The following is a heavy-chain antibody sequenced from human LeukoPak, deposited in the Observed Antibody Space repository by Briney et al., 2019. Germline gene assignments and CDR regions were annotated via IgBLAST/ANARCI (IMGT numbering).Heavy chain of an antibody. V-gene: IGHV4-34*01. J-gene: IGHJ4*02. CDR2: INHSGST. CDR3: ARDPSD. CDR1: GGSFSGYY. Sequence: SGTLSLTCAVYGGSFSGYYWSWIRQPPGKGLEWIGEINHSGSTNYNPSLKSRVTISVDTSKNQFSLKLSSVTAADTAVYYCARDPSDWGQGTLVTVSS.